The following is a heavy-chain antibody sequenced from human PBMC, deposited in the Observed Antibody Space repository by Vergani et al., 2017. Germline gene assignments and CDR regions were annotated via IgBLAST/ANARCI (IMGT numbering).Heavy chain of an antibody. CDR1: GGSFSGYY. D-gene: IGHD2-2*01. J-gene: IGHJ6*03. CDR3: AREVWDQLPTNYYYYYMDV. CDR2: IYYSGST. V-gene: IGHV4-34*01. Sequence: QVQLQQWGAGLLKPSETLSLTCAVYGGSFSGYYWSWIRQPPGKGLEWIGYIYYSGSTYYNPSLKSRVTISVDTSKNQFSLKLSSVTAADTAVYYCAREVWDQLPTNYYYYYMDVWGKGTTVTVSS.